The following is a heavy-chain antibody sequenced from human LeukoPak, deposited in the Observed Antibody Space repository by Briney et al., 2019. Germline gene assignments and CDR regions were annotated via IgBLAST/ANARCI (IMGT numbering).Heavy chain of an antibody. CDR1: GGSISSYY. J-gene: IGHJ5*02. V-gene: IGHV4-59*01. CDR2: IYYSGST. CDR3: ARGSLAWFDP. Sequence: KTSETLSLTCTVSGGSISSYYWSWIRQPPGKGLEWIGYIYYSGSTNYNPSLKSRVTLSVDTSKNQFSLKLSSVTAADTAVYYCARGSLAWFDPWGQGTLVTVSS.